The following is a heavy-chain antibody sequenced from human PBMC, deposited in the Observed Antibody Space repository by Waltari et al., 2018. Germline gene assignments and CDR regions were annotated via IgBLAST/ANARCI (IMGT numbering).Heavy chain of an antibody. CDR1: W. D-gene: IGHD2-15*01. J-gene: IGHJ4*02. CDR3: ARDRGKGLYLDS. CDR2: DHRSGKT. Sequence: WGSLVRAFPGKGLGWMGQDHRSGKTTYNPALASRFTGSIDTSTNQCALTMPSPTAADTAMYYCARDRGKGLYLDSWGQGTLVTVSP. V-gene: IGHV4-4*02.